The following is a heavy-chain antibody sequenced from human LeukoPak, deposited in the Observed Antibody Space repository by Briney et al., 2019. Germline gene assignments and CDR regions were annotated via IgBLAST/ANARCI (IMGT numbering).Heavy chain of an antibody. J-gene: IGHJ4*01. V-gene: IGHV3-23*01. CDR3: AKGIFSSGWSYFDY. Sequence: GGSLRLSCAASGFTFSNSAMSWVRQAPGKGLEWVSTLSGSGITTYYADSVKGRFTISRDNSKNTLYLQMNSLRAEDTAVYYCAKGIFSSGWSYFDYWGHGTLVTVSS. CDR2: LSGSGITT. D-gene: IGHD6-19*01. CDR1: GFTFSNSA.